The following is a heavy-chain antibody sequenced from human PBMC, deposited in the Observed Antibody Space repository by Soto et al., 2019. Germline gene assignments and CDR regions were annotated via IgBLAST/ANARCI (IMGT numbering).Heavy chain of an antibody. J-gene: IGHJ6*02. CDR2: ISGYNGNT. V-gene: IGHV1-18*01. D-gene: IGHD1-7*01. Sequence: QVQLVQSGAEVKKPGASVTVSCKTSGYTFSNYGINWVRQAPGQGLEWMGGISGYNGNTNYAQTVQGRVTMTAAKSTGRVYLELRSLKSADTAIYYCWAFIVFGSGFAPNYWHGMDVWGHWSAVTVS. CDR3: WAFIVFGSGFAPNYWHGMDV. CDR1: GYTFSNYG.